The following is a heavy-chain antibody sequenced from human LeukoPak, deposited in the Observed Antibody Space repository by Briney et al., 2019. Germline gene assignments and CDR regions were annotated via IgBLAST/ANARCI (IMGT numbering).Heavy chain of an antibody. Sequence: GGSLRLSCAASGFTFSSYGMQWVRQAPGERREWVAVISYDESNKWYADSVKGRFTTSRDNSQNTLSLQMNSLRVEDTGMYYCAKDRGDGYNWENYSGFDPWGQGTLVTVSS. D-gene: IGHD5-24*01. CDR1: GFTFSSYG. CDR3: AKDRGDGYNWENYSGFDP. J-gene: IGHJ5*02. CDR2: ISYDESNK. V-gene: IGHV3-30*18.